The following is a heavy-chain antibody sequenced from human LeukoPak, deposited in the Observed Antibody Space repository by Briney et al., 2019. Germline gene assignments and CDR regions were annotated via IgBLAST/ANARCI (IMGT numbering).Heavy chain of an antibody. D-gene: IGHD6-19*01. Sequence: SVKVSCKASGFTFTSSAVQWVRQARGQRLEWIGWIVVGSGNTNYAQKFQERVTTTRDMSTSTAYMELSSLRSEDTAVYYCAADYSSGWSNGRDAFDIWGQGTMVTVSS. V-gene: IGHV1-58*01. J-gene: IGHJ3*02. CDR2: IVVGSGNT. CDR3: AADYSSGWSNGRDAFDI. CDR1: GFTFTSSA.